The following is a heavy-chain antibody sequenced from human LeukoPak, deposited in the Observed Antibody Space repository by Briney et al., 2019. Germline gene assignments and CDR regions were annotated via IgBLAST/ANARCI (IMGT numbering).Heavy chain of an antibody. J-gene: IGHJ4*02. D-gene: IGHD6-19*01. CDR2: IYYSGST. CDR1: GGSISSSNYY. V-gene: IGHV4-39*01. CDR3: ARQKQWLDPVDYFDY. Sequence: SETLSLTCTVSGGSISSSNYYWDWIRQPPGKGLEWIGSIYYSGSTYYNPSLKSRVTISVDTSKNQFSLKLSSVTAADTAVYYCARQKQWLDPVDYFDYWGQGTLVTVSS.